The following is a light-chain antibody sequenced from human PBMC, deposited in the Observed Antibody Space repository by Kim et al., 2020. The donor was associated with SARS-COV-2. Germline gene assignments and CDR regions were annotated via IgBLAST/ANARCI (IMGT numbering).Light chain of an antibody. CDR3: NCRDSSGNNLV. J-gene: IGLJ2*01. CDR2: GEN. Sequence: SSELTQDPAVSVALGQTVRITCQGDSLRNYYASWYQQKPGQAPVFVIYGENNRPSGIPDRFSGSFSGNTASLTITGAQAEDEADYYCNCRDSSGNNLVFGGGTQLTVL. CDR1: SLRNYY. V-gene: IGLV3-19*01.